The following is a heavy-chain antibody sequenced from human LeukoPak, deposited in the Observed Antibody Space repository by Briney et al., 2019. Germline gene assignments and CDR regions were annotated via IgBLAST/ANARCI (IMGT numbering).Heavy chain of an antibody. D-gene: IGHD4-23*01. J-gene: IGHJ2*01. CDR2: INHSGST. V-gene: IGHV4-34*01. Sequence: SETLSLTCAVYGGSFSGYYWSWIRQPPGKGLEWIGEINHSGSTNYNPSLKSRVTISVDTSKNQFSLKLSSVTAAGTAVYYCARPGFQTTVVPNWYFDLWGRGTLVTVSS. CDR1: GGSFSGYY. CDR3: ARPGFQTTVVPNWYFDL.